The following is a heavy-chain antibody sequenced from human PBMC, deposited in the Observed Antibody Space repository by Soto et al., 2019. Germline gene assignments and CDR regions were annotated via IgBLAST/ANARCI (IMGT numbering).Heavy chain of an antibody. CDR2: ISSSSSYI. J-gene: IGHJ3*02. V-gene: IGHV3-21*01. Sequence: RLADAASAVTLSSYLMNRARQSPGPGKEWVSSISSSSSYIYYADSVKGRFTISRDNAKNSLYLQMNSLRAEDTAVYYCARLPGVIVGATRNDACDIWGQGTMVTGS. CDR1: AVTLSSYL. D-gene: IGHD1-26*01. CDR3: ARLPGVIVGATRNDACDI.